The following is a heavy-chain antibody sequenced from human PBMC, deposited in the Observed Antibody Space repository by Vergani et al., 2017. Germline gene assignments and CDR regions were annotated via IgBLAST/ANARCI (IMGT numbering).Heavy chain of an antibody. Sequence: EVQLVESGGGLVQPGRSLRLSCAASGFTFDDYAMHWVRQAPGKGLEWVSGISWDGGNTFYADSVKGRFTISRDNSKNSLYLQMNSLRVEDTALYYCAKAQEYYDSSGYYYYYGMDVWGQGP. CDR3: AKAQEYYDSSGYYYYYGMDV. CDR1: GFTFDDYA. D-gene: IGHD3-22*01. CDR2: ISWDGGNT. V-gene: IGHV3-43D*04. J-gene: IGHJ6*02.